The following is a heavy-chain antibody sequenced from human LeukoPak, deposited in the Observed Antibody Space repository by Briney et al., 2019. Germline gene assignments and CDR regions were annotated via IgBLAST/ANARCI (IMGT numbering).Heavy chain of an antibody. CDR2: IRSKAYGGTT. D-gene: IGHD6-13*01. CDR3: TVAAAGTGSFVDY. J-gene: IGHJ4*02. Sequence: GGSLRLSCTASGFTFGDYAMSWFRQAPGKGLEWVGFIRSKAYGGTTEYAASVKGRFTISRDDSKSIAYLQMNSLKTEDTAVYYCTVAAAGTGSFVDYWGQGTLVTVSS. V-gene: IGHV3-49*03. CDR1: GFTFGDYA.